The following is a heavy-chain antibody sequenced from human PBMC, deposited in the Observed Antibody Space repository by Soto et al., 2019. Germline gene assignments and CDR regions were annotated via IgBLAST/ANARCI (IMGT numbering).Heavy chain of an antibody. Sequence: PGGSLRLSCAASGFTFGSYSMFWVRQAPGKGLEWVSLISGTGSDTYYADSVKGRFTISRDNSKNTPYLQMNSLRVDDTAVYYCAKGRVERRSYWGHGTLVTVSS. CDR2: ISGTGSDT. V-gene: IGHV3-23*01. CDR3: AKGRVERRSY. J-gene: IGHJ4*01. D-gene: IGHD1-1*01. CDR1: GFTFGSYS.